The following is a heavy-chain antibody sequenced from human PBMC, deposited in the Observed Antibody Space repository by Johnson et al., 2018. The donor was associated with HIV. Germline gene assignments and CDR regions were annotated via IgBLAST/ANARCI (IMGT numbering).Heavy chain of an antibody. Sequence: VQLVESGGGLVQPGGSLRLSCAASGFTFSDHYMDWVRQAPGKGLEWVANIKQDGSEKYYVDSVKGRFTISRDNAKNSLYLQMNSLRAEDTAVYYCASRSYGYVRHAFDIWGQGTMVTVSS. D-gene: IGHD5-18*01. CDR2: IKQDGSEK. CDR1: GFTFSDHY. J-gene: IGHJ3*02. V-gene: IGHV3-7*01. CDR3: ASRSYGYVRHAFDI.